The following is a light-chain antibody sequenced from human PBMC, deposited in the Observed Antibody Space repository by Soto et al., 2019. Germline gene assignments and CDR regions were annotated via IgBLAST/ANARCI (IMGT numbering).Light chain of an antibody. Sequence: EIVMTQSPATLSVSPGERATLSCRASQSVSSNLAWYQQKPGQVPRFLIYGASTRATGIPARFSGSGSGTEFTLTISSLQSEDFAVYYCQQYNNWPFTFGPGTKVDIK. CDR2: GAS. V-gene: IGKV3D-15*01. CDR3: QQYNNWPFT. CDR1: QSVSSN. J-gene: IGKJ3*01.